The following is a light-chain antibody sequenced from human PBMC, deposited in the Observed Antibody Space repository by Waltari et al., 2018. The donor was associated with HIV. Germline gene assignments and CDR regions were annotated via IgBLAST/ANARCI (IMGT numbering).Light chain of an antibody. CDR2: VNSDGSH. J-gene: IGLJ3*02. CDR3: QTWGSGIEV. CDR1: SGHSSYA. V-gene: IGLV4-69*01. Sequence: QLVLTQSPSASASLGASVKLTCTLSSGHSSYAIAWHQQQPEKGPRYLMKVNSDGSHNKGDGIPDRFSGSSSGAERYLTIPSLQSEDEADYYCQTWGSGIEVFGGGTKLTVL.